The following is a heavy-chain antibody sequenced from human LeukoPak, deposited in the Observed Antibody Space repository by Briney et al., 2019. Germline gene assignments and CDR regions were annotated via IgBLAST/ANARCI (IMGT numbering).Heavy chain of an antibody. D-gene: IGHD1-26*01. CDR3: GVAASSASDFDS. CDR2: ITSSSHAI. J-gene: IGHJ4*02. V-gene: IGHV3-21*01. Sequence: PGGSLRLSCAASGFSFRDYAVNWVRQAPGKGLEWLSSITSSSHAIFYADSVRGRFTISRDNAKKSLWLQMDSLRADDTAMYYCGVAASSASDFDSWGQGTLVTVSS. CDR1: GFSFRDYA.